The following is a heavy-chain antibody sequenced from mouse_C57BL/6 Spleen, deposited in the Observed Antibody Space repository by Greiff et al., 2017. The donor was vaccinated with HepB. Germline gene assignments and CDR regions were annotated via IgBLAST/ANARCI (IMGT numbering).Heavy chain of an antibody. J-gene: IGHJ4*01. Sequence: VKLMESGAELARPGASVKMSCKASGYTFTSYTMHWVKQRPGQGLEWIGYINPSSGYTKYNQKFKDKATLTADKSSSTAYMQLSSLTSEDSAVYYCARDYDYIYAMDYWGQGTSVTVSS. CDR2: INPSSGYT. CDR3: ARDYDYIYAMDY. D-gene: IGHD2-4*01. V-gene: IGHV1-4*01. CDR1: GYTFTSYT.